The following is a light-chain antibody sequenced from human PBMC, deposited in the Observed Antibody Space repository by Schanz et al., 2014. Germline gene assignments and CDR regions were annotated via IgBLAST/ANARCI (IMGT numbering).Light chain of an antibody. V-gene: IGLV2-14*01. CDR1: SSDIGGYNY. CDR2: DVS. J-gene: IGLJ3*02. CDR3: SSYTSSSTGV. Sequence: QSALTQPPSASGSPGQSVTISCTGTSSDIGGYNYVSWYQQHPGKAPKVMIYDVSNRPSGVSNRFSGSKSGNTASLTISGLQAEDEADYYCSSYTSSSTGVFGGGTKLTVL.